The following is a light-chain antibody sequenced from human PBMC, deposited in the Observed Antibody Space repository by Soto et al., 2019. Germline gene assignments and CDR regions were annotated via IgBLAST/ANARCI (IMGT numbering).Light chain of an antibody. Sequence: DIQLTQSPSFLSASVGDIVTITCRASQGISSYLAWYQQKPGKAPKLLIYAASTLHSGVPSRFSGSGSGTEFTLTIRSLQPEDFATYYCQQLNSYLYTFGQGTKLEIK. CDR1: QGISSY. CDR3: QQLNSYLYT. CDR2: AAS. V-gene: IGKV1-9*01. J-gene: IGKJ2*01.